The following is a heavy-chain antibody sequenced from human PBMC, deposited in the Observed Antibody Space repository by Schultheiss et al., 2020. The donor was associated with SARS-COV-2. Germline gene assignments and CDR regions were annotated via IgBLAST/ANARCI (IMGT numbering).Heavy chain of an antibody. CDR2: IKSKTDGGTT. CDR3: TTGFSAAAAIYYYYYGMDV. Sequence: GGSLRLSCAASRLTFSNYGVHWVRQAPGKGLEWVGRIKSKTDGGTTDYAAPVKGRFTISRDDSKNTLYLQMNSLKTEDTAVYYCTTGFSAAAAIYYYYYGMDVWGQGTTVTVSS. CDR1: RLTFSNYG. D-gene: IGHD2-2*01. J-gene: IGHJ6*02. V-gene: IGHV3-15*01.